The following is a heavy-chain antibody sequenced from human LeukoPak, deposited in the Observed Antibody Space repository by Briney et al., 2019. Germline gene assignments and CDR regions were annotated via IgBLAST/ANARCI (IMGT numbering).Heavy chain of an antibody. CDR3: AKSGSQYHELSHYYYYGMDV. CDR2: ISYEGSIK. CDR1: GFTFTNHG. J-gene: IGHJ6*02. Sequence: PGGSLRLSCVASGFTFTNHGMHWVRQAPGKGLEWVAVISYEGSIKYHGDSVKGRFTISRDNPKNTLYLQMNSLRPEDTAVYYCAKSGSQYHELSHYYYYGMDVWGQGTTVTVSS. V-gene: IGHV3-30*18. D-gene: IGHD2-2*01.